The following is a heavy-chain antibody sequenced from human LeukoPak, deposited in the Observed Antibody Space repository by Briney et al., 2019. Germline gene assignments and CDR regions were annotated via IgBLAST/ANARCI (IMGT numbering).Heavy chain of an antibody. CDR3: ARDRDIVVVVAATPDYFDY. D-gene: IGHD2-15*01. V-gene: IGHV1-18*01. CDR2: ISAYNGNT. J-gene: IGHJ4*02. CDR1: EYTFNSYA. Sequence: ASVKVSCKASEYTFNSYAMSWVRQAPGQGLEWMGWISAYNGNTNYAQKLQGRVTMTTDTSTSTAYMELRSLRSDDTAVYYCARDRDIVVVVAATPDYFDYWGQGTLVTVSS.